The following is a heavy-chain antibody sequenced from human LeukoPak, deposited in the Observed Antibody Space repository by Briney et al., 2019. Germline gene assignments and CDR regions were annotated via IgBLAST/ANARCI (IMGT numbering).Heavy chain of an antibody. D-gene: IGHD3-22*01. J-gene: IGHJ4*02. CDR2: VYYSGTT. CDR1: GGSVSSSSDY. CDR3: ARRGSSGSYSYFDY. Sequence: SETLSLSCTVSGGSVSSSSDYWSWIRQPPGKGLEWIGSVYYSGTTYYNPSLKTRVTISADTSKNQFSLKLSSVTAADTAVYYCARRGSSGSYSYFDYWGQGTLVTVSS. V-gene: IGHV4-39*07.